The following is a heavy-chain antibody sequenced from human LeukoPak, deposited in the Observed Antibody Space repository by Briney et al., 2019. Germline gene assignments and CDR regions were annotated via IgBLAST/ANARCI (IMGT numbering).Heavy chain of an antibody. CDR3: ARGRWKTGMDSPYYFDY. D-gene: IGHD2-2*03. J-gene: IGHJ4*02. V-gene: IGHV4-4*07. CDR1: GGSIGNYY. CDR2: THTSGST. Sequence: SETLSLTCTVSGGSIGNYYRSWIRQPAGRGLEWIGRTHTSGSTNYNPSLKSRVTMSVDTSKNQFSLKLTSVTAADTAVYYCARGRWKTGMDSPYYFDYWGQGTLVTVSS.